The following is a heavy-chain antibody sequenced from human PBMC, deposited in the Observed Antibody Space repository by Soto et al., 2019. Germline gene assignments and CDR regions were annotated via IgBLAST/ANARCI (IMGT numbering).Heavy chain of an antibody. CDR2: ISYDGSNK. J-gene: IGHJ4*02. Sequence: SLRLSCAASGFIFNTYDMHWVRQAPGKGLEWVAVISYDGSNKYYADSVKGRFTISRDNSKNTLYLQMNSLRAEDTAVYYCARDDATTAPSTFDYWGQGALVTVSS. CDR3: ARDDATTAPSTFDY. CDR1: GFIFNTYD. V-gene: IGHV3-30-3*01. D-gene: IGHD2-21*02.